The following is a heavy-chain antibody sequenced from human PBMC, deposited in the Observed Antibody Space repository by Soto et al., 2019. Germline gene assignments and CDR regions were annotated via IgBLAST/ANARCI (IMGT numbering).Heavy chain of an antibody. D-gene: IGHD6-13*01. CDR2: ICPGDSDT. J-gene: IGHJ6*02. CDR3: GGSGGGQNQQPPKYYYGMDV. V-gene: IGHV5-51*03. CDR1: GYSFTSYW. Sequence: EVQLVQSGAEVKKPGESLKISCKGSGYSFTSYWIGWVRQMPGKGLEWMGIICPGDSDTRYSPSFQGQVTISADKSISAADLRWSSLKASDTAMYYWGGSGGGQNQQPPKYYYGMDVWGQGTTVTVSS.